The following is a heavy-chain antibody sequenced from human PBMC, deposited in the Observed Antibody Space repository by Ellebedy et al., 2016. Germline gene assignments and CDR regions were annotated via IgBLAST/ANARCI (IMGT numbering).Heavy chain of an antibody. J-gene: IGHJ5*02. V-gene: IGHV2-5*01. CDR3: AHRRSVTTIDRLGWFDP. CDR2: IYWNDDK. D-gene: IGHD4-17*01. CDR1: GFSLSTSGVG. Sequence: SGPTLVKPTQTLTLTCTFSGFSLSTSGVGVGWIRQPPGKALEWLALIYWNDDKRYSPSLKSRLTITKDTSKNQVVLTMTNMDPVDTATYYCAHRRSVTTIDRLGWFDPWGQGTLVTVSS.